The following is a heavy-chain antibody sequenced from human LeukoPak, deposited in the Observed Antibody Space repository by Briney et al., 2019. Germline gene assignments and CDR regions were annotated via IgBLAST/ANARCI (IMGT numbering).Heavy chain of an antibody. D-gene: IGHD4-17*01. J-gene: IGHJ6*04. Sequence: GGSLRLSCAASGFTFSSYAMHWVRQAPGKGLEWVAVISYDGSNKYYADSVKGRFTISRDNSKNTLYLQMNSLRAEDTAVYYCAKGGEIGPSLYYYGMDVWGKGTTVTVSS. CDR2: ISYDGSNK. CDR3: AKGGEIGPSLYYYGMDV. CDR1: GFTFSSYA. V-gene: IGHV3-30-3*01.